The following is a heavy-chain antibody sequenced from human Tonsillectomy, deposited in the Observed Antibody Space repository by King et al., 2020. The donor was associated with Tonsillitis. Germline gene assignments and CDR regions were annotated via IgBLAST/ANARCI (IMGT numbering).Heavy chain of an antibody. CDR1: GFTFSNSA. J-gene: IGHJ5*02. D-gene: IGHD2-2*01. CDR2: ISYDGNKE. CDR3: ANEGGYCTSDSCSGWLEA. V-gene: IGHV3-30*04. Sequence: VQLVESGGGVVQPGRSLRLSCTASGFTFSNSAIHWVRQAPGKGLEWVAVISYDGNKEAYAETVKGRFTLSRDNVQNTVYLQMNSLRSEDTAVYYCANEGGYCTSDSCSGWLEAWGQGTLVTVAS.